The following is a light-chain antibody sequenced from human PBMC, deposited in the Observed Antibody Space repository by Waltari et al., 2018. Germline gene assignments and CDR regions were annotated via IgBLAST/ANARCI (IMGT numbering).Light chain of an antibody. CDR1: RGISNS. CDR3: QQCYGTPYT. J-gene: IGKJ2*01. Sequence: DIQMPQSPSSLSASVGDRVIITCRASRGISNSLAWYQQKPGKAPNLLLYDASRLETGVPSRFSGSGSGTDYTLTISSLQPEDFATYYCQQCYGTPYTFGQGTKLEIK. V-gene: IGKV1-NL1*01. CDR2: DAS.